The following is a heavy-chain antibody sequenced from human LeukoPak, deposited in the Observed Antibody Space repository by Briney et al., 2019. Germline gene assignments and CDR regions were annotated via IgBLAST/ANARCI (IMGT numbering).Heavy chain of an antibody. CDR1: GYSFTTYY. Sequence: ASVKVSCKASGYSFTTYYMRWVRQAPGQGLEWMGTINPRDKTTNYAQKFQGTVTMTGDTSTSTVYMELSSLRSEDTAVHYCARVDDYGGNSVGYWGQGTLVTVSS. CDR2: INPRDKTT. D-gene: IGHD4-23*01. CDR3: ARVDDYGGNSVGY. J-gene: IGHJ4*02. V-gene: IGHV1-46*01.